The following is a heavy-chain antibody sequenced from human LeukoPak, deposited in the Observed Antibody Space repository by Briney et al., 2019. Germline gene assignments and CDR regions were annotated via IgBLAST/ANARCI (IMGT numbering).Heavy chain of an antibody. CDR2: IYPGDSDT. V-gene: IGHV5-51*01. D-gene: IGHD2-15*01. Sequence: GESLKISCKGSGYSFTSYWIGWVRQMPGKGLEWMGIIYPGDSDTRYSPSFQGQVTISADKSISTAYLQWSSLKASDTAMYYCARPDCSGGSCYSNAFDIWGQGTMVTVSS. CDR3: ARPDCSGGSCYSNAFDI. J-gene: IGHJ3*02. CDR1: GYSFTSYW.